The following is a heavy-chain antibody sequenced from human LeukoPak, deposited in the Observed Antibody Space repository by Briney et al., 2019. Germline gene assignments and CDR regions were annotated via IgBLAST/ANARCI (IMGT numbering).Heavy chain of an antibody. D-gene: IGHD6-19*01. CDR3: ARGSTYSSGWYTGFDY. J-gene: IGHJ4*02. CDR2: ITSSSSYI. CDR1: GFTFSSYS. Sequence: GGSLRLSCAGSGFTFSSYSMNWVRQAPGKGLEWVSSITSSSSYIYYADSVKGRFTISRDNANKSVYLQMNSLRAEDTAVYYCARGSTYSSGWYTGFDYWGKGTLVTVSS. V-gene: IGHV3-21*01.